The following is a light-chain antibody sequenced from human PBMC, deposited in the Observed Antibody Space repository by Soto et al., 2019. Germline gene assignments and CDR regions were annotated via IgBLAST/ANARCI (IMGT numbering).Light chain of an antibody. V-gene: IGKV3-20*01. Sequence: EIVLTQSPATLSSFPGDRVTLSCRASQAVNTRLAWYQHKPGQAPRLLIYLTSNRAAGIPARFSGSGSGTDFTLTISRLEPEDFAVYYCQQYGSSPTFGQGTRLEIK. J-gene: IGKJ5*01. CDR2: LTS. CDR1: QAVNTR. CDR3: QQYGSSPT.